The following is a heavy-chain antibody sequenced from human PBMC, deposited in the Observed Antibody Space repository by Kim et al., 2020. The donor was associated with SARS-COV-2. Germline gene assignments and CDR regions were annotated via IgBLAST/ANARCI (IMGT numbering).Heavy chain of an antibody. J-gene: IGHJ4*02. V-gene: IGHV4-30-2*01. CDR3: ARGGGLAYCGGDCYFSHYYFDY. Sequence: SETLSLTCAVSGGSISSGGYSWSWIRQPPGKGLEWIGYIYHSGSTYYNPSLKSRVTISVDRSKNQFSLKLSSVTAADTAVYYCARGGGLAYCGGDCYFSHYYFDYWGQGTLVTVSS. CDR1: GGSISSGGYS. D-gene: IGHD2-21*01. CDR2: IYHSGST.